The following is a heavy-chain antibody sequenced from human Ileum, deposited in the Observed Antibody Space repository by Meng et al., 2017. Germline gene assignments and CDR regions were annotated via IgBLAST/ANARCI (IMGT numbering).Heavy chain of an antibody. CDR1: GFTFSSYA. J-gene: IGHJ4*02. Sequence: QVQVVGSGGGGVQAGRSLRLSCAASGFTFSSYAMHWVRQAPGKGLEWVAVISYDGSNKYYADSVKGRFTISRDNSKNTLYLQMNSLRAEDTAVYYCARDRYSSSSVFDYWGQGTLVTVSS. CDR3: ARDRYSSSSVFDY. D-gene: IGHD6-6*01. CDR2: ISYDGSNK. V-gene: IGHV3-30*01.